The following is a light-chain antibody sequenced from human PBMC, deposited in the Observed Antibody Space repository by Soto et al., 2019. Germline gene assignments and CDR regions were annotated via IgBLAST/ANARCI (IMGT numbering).Light chain of an antibody. CDR2: DAS. J-gene: IGKJ5*01. CDR3: QQRSNWQIT. V-gene: IGKV3D-11*02. CDR1: QSVSNNY. Sequence: IVLTQSPVTLCXXXGXXXTXXXRASQSVSNNYLAWYQQKPGQAPRLLIYDASNRVTGIPARFRGSGSGTDFTLTISSLEPDDFAVYYCQQRSNWQITFGQGTRLEVK.